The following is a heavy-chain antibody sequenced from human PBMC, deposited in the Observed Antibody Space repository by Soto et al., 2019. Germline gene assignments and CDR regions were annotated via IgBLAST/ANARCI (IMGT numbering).Heavy chain of an antibody. CDR2: ISAYNGYT. CDR3: ARCPLPIYGDYVLSFDY. J-gene: IGHJ4*02. V-gene: IGHV1-18*01. D-gene: IGHD4-17*01. Sequence: QVQLVQSGAEVLKPGASVKVSCEASGYTFPNYGITWVRQAPGQGLEWIGWISAYNGYTNSAQNFQGRVTMTTDTSTSTAYMELWNLRSDDTAVYLCARCPLPIYGDYVLSFDYWGQGTLVTVSS. CDR1: GYTFPNYG.